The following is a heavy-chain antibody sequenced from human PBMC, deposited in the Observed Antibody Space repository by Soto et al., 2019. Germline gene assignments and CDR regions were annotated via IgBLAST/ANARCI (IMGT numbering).Heavy chain of an antibody. Sequence: QVQLVESGGGVVQPGVSLRLSCAASGFNFKNYGMHWVRQGPGKGLEWVAVIWNDGKNKYYGDSVQGRVTISRDNSKNTVYLQLNSLRADDAAVYQCARDTGRGAPPFDYWGQGTLVTVSS. CDR2: IWNDGKNK. CDR1: GFNFKNYG. CDR3: ARDTGRGAPPFDY. J-gene: IGHJ4*02. V-gene: IGHV3-33*01. D-gene: IGHD1-26*01.